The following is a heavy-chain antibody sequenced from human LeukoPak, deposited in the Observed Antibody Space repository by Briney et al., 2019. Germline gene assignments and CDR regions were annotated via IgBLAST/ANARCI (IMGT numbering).Heavy chain of an antibody. CDR1: GFTFSSYW. D-gene: IGHD2-15*01. V-gene: IGHV3-7*01. J-gene: IGHJ4*02. Sequence: GGSLRLSCAASGFTFSSYWMSWVRQAPGKGLEWVANIKQDGSEKYYVDSVKGRFTISRDNAKNSLYLQMNSLRAEDTAVYYCATSGGGSPYCFDYGGQGTLVTVSS. CDR2: IKQDGSEK. CDR3: ATSGGGSPYCFDY.